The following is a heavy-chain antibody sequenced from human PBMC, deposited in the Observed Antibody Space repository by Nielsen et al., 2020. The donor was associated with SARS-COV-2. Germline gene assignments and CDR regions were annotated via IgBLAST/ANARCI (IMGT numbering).Heavy chain of an antibody. CDR1: GYTFTSYA. D-gene: IGHD3-10*01. V-gene: IGHV7-4-1*02. CDR2: INTNTGNP. J-gene: IGHJ3*02. CDR3: ATEPITMVRGVIRDAFDI. Sequence: ASVKVSCKASGYTFTSYAMNWVRQAPGQGLEWMGWINTNTGNPTYAQGFTGRFVFSLDTSVSTAYLQISSLKAEDTVVYYCATEPITMVRGVIRDAFDIWGQGTMVTVSS.